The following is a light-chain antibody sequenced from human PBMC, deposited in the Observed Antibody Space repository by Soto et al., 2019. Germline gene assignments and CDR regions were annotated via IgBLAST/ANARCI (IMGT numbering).Light chain of an antibody. CDR3: QQSDDWPWT. V-gene: IGKV3-15*01. CDR1: QSVGRT. Sequence: EILITQSPSTLSVSPGDRATLSCRASQSVGRTLAWYQQKPGQAPRLPIYAASTRATGVPARFRGSGSGTEFTLTISSLQSEDFAVYYCQQSDDWPWTFGQGTKVDIK. J-gene: IGKJ1*01. CDR2: AAS.